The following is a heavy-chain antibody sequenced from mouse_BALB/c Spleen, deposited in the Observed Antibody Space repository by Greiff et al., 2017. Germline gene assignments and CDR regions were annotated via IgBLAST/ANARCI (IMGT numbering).Heavy chain of an antibody. CDR1: GFSLTSYG. V-gene: IGHV2-2*02. D-gene: IGHD1-1*01. CDR3: ANYYYGSWYLDV. Sequence: QVQLKESGPGLVQPSQSLSITCTVSGFSLTSYGVHWVRQSPGKGLEWLGVIWSGGSTDYNAAFISRLSISKDNSKSQVFFKMNSLQANDTAIYYCANYYYGSWYLDVWGAGTTVTVAS. J-gene: IGHJ1*01. CDR2: IWSGGST.